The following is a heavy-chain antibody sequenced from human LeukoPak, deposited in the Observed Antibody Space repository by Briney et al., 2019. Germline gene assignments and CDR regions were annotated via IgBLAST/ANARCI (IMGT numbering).Heavy chain of an antibody. V-gene: IGHV3-7*01. CDR3: ARERRIAVAIDFDY. CDR1: GFTFSSYW. CDR2: IKQDGSEK. Sequence: GGSLRLSCAASGFTFSSYWMSWVRQAPGKGLEWVANIKQDGSEKYYVDSVKGRFTISRDNAKNSLYLQMNSLRAEDRAVYYCARERRIAVAIDFDYWGQGTLVTVSS. J-gene: IGHJ4*02. D-gene: IGHD6-19*01.